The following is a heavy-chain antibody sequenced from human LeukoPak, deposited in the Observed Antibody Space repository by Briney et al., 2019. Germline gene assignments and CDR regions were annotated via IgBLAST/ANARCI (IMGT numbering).Heavy chain of an antibody. J-gene: IGHJ4*02. CDR3: ARHDVAGTLGLDY. CDR2: INHSGST. D-gene: IGHD6-19*01. CDR1: GGSISSSNW. Sequence: SETLSLTCAVSGGSISSSNWWSWVRQPPGKGLEWIGEINHSGSTNYNPSLKSRVTISVDTSKNQFSLKLSSVTAADTAVYYCARHDVAGTLGLDYWGQGTLVTVSS. V-gene: IGHV4-4*02.